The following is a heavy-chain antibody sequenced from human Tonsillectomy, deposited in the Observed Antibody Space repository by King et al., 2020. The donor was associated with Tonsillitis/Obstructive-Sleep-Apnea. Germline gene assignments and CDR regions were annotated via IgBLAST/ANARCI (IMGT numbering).Heavy chain of an antibody. Sequence: VQLVESGGGVVQPGRSLRLSCEGSGFTFRSYALHWVRQAPGKGLEWVGVISHDGTKKYYADSVKGRFTISRDKSRNTVSLQMINMRGEDTAVYYCARDSSSVSGTGGADYFQHWGQGTLVIVSS. CDR1: GFTFRSYA. D-gene: IGHD1/OR15-1a*01. CDR2: ISHDGTKK. V-gene: IGHV3-30*04. J-gene: IGHJ1*01. CDR3: ARDSSSVSGTGGADYFQH.